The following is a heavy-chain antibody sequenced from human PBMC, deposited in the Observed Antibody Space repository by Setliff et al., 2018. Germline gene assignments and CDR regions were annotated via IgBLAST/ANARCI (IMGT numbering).Heavy chain of an antibody. CDR3: AKDVGLGSGWSYFDY. V-gene: IGHV3-33*06. D-gene: IGHD6-19*01. J-gene: IGHJ4*02. CDR2: TWYDGTTK. CDR1: GFTFETYG. Sequence: PGGSLRLSCEASGFTFETYGMSWVRQAPGKGLEWVAGTWYDGTTKYYADSVKGRFTISRDNSRNTLYLQMDSLRADDTAVYFCAKDVGLGSGWSYFDYWGQGALVTVSS.